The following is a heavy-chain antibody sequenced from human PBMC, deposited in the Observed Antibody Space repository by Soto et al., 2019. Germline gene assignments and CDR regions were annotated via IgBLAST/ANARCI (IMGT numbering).Heavy chain of an antibody. CDR1: GGSVSSGSYY. Sequence: QVQLQESGPGLVKPSETLSLTCTVSGGSVSSGSYYWSWIRQPPGKGLEWIGYIYYSGSTNYNPSLKRRVTISVDTSKTQCALKLSSVTAADTAVYYCAREGGGSYAGYNWFDPWGQGTLVTVSS. V-gene: IGHV4-61*01. J-gene: IGHJ5*02. D-gene: IGHD1-26*01. CDR3: AREGGGSYAGYNWFDP. CDR2: IYYSGST.